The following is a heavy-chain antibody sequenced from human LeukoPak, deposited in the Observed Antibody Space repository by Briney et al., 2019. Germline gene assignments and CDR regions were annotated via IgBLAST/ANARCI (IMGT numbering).Heavy chain of an antibody. V-gene: IGHV1-18*04. CDR2: ISAYNGNT. CDR3: ARDGENIVLMVYTPMWFDP. D-gene: IGHD2-8*01. Sequence: ASVKVSCKPSGYTFTGYYIHWVRQAPGLGLEWMGWISAYNGNTNYAQKLQGRVTMTTDTSTSTAYMELRSLRSDDTAVYYCARDGENIVLMVYTPMWFDPWGQGTLVTVSS. J-gene: IGHJ5*02. CDR1: GYTFTGYY.